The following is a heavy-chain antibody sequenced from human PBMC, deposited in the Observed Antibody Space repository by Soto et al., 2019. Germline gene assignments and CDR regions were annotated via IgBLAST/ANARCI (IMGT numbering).Heavy chain of an antibody. CDR3: ARDRKDSSSWYGGDYFDY. J-gene: IGHJ4*02. V-gene: IGHV4-4*07. CDR1: GGSISSYC. D-gene: IGHD6-13*01. Sequence: SETLSLTCTVSGGSISSYCWSWIRQPAGKGLEWIGRIYTSGSTNYNPSLKSRVTMSVDTSKNQFSLKLSSVTAADTAVYYCARDRKDSSSWYGGDYFDYWGQGTMVTV. CDR2: IYTSGST.